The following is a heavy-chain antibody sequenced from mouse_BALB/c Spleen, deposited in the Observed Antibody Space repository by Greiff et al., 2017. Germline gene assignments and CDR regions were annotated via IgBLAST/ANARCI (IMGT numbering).Heavy chain of an antibody. Sequence: EVMLVESGGGLVQPGGSLRLSCATSGFTFTDYYMSWVRQPPGKALEWLGFIRNKANGYTTEYSASVKGRFTISRDNSQSILYLQMNTLRAEDSATYYCAREGVFDYWGQGTTLTVSS. J-gene: IGHJ2*01. CDR2: IRNKANGYTT. V-gene: IGHV7-3*02. CDR1: GFTFTDYY. CDR3: AREGVFDY.